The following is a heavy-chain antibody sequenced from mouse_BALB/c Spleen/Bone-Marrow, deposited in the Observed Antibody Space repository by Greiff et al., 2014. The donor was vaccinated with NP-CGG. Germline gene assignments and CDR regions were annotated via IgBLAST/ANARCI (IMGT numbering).Heavy chain of an antibody. J-gene: IGHJ1*01. Sequence: VQLVESGAELVRPGASVTLSCKASGYTFTDYEMHWVKQTPVHGLEWIGAIDPETGGTAYNQKFKGKATLTADKSSSTAYMELRSLTSGDSAVYYCTRDGSSRWSFDVWGAGTTVTVSS. CDR1: GYTFTDYE. D-gene: IGHD1-1*01. CDR2: IDPETGGT. V-gene: IGHV1-15*01. CDR3: TRDGSSRWSFDV.